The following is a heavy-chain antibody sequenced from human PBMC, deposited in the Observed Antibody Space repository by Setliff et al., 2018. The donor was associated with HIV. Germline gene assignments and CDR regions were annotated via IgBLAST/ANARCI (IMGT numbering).Heavy chain of an antibody. CDR1: GGSMSTGRYN. D-gene: IGHD3-10*01. J-gene: IGHJ3*02. CDR3: ARIIMPRGGAFDI. CDR2: IYTSGST. Sequence: SSETLSLTCTVSGGSMSTGRYNWSWIRQPAGKGLEWIGRIYTSGSTNYNPSLKSRVTMSVDTSKNQFSLKLNSVTAADTAVYYCARIIMPRGGAFDIWGQGTMVTVSS. V-gene: IGHV4-61*02.